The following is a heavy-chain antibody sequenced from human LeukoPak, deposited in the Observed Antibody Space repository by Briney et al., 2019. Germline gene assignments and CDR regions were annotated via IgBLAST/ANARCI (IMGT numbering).Heavy chain of an antibody. CDR1: GGTFSSYA. CDR3: ARDISTYYYDSSGYYPTDY. D-gene: IGHD3-22*01. CDR2: IIPIFGTA. V-gene: IGHV1-69*05. Sequence: SVKVSCKASGGTFSSYAISWVRQAPGQGLEWMGRIIPIFGTANYAQKFQGRVTITTDESTSTAYMELSSLRSEDTAVYYCARDISTYYYDSSGYYPTDYWGQGTLVTVSS. J-gene: IGHJ4*02.